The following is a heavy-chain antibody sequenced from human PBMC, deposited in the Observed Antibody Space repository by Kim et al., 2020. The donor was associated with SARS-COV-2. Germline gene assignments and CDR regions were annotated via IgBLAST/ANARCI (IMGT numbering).Heavy chain of an antibody. V-gene: IGHV1-3*01. J-gene: IGHJ5*02. Sequence: NTKYSQKFQCRVTLTRDPSASTSYMERSSLRSEDTAVFSCARGTTAGWFDLWGQGTLVTVSS. CDR2: NT. CDR3: ARGTTAGWFDL. D-gene: IGHD1-1*01.